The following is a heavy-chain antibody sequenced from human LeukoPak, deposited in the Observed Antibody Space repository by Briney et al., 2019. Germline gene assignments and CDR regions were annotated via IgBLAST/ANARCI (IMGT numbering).Heavy chain of an antibody. J-gene: IGHJ4*02. CDR2: ISWNSGSI. CDR3: AKDIDYGGHTVSGFDY. D-gene: IGHD4-23*01. CDR1: GFTFDDYA. Sequence: GGSLRLSCAASGFTFDDYAMHWVRQAPGEGLEWVSGISWNSGSIGYTDSVKGRFTISRDNAKNSLYLQMNSLRAEDTALYYCAKDIDYGGHTVSGFDYWGQGTLVTVSS. V-gene: IGHV3-9*01.